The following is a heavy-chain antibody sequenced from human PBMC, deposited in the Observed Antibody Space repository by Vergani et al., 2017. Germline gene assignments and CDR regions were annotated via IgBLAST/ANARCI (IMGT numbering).Heavy chain of an antibody. D-gene: IGHD3-10*01. CDR1: GFTFTSSA. V-gene: IGHV1-58*02. J-gene: IGHJ6*02. CDR3: AANLGYYYGSGSYYPYYYGMDV. Sequence: QMQLVQSGPEVKKPGTSVKVSCKASGFTFTSSAMQWVRQARGQRLEWIGWIVVGSGNTNYAQKFQERVTITRDMSTSTAYMELGSLRSEDTAVYYCAANLGYYYGSGSYYPYYYGMDVWGQGTTVTVSS. CDR2: IVVGSGNT.